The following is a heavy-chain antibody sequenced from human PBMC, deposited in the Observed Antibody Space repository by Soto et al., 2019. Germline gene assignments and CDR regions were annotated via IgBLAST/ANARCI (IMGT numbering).Heavy chain of an antibody. CDR2: IYYSGST. CDR3: ARRGRNGYYFDY. V-gene: IGHV4-59*08. CDR1: GGSISSYY. D-gene: IGHD3-10*01. J-gene: IGHJ4*02. Sequence: SETLSLTCTVSGGSISSYYWSWIRQPPGKGLEWIGYIYYSGSTNYNPSLKSRVTISVDTSKNQFSLKLSSVTAADTAVYYCARRGRNGYYFDYWGQGTLVTVSS.